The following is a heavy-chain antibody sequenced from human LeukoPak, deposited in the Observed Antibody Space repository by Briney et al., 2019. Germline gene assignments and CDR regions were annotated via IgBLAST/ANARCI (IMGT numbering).Heavy chain of an antibody. J-gene: IGHJ4*02. CDR2: IKSRSYGATT. V-gene: IGHV3-15*01. CDR3: TTGSASH. CDR1: GSTFNNAW. Sequence: MTGGSLRLSCAASGSTFNNAWMSWVRQAPGKGLEWVGHIKSRSYGATTDYAAPVKGRFAISRDDSTNTLYLQMISLKTEDTAVYYCTTGSASHWGQGTLVTVSS. D-gene: IGHD2-15*01.